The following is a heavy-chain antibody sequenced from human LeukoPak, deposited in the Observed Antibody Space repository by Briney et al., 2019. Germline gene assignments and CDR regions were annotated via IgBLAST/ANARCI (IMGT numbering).Heavy chain of an antibody. D-gene: IGHD6-19*01. V-gene: IGHV1-69*05. Sequence: ASVKVSCKASGGTFSSYAISWVRQAPGQGLEWMGGIIPIFGTANYAQKFQGRVTITTDKSTSTAYMELSSLRSEDTAVYYCARDPYSSGWYVGGTCYYYYYMDVWGKGTTVTVSS. CDR1: GGTFSSYA. CDR2: IIPIFGTA. J-gene: IGHJ6*03. CDR3: ARDPYSSGWYVGGTCYYYYYMDV.